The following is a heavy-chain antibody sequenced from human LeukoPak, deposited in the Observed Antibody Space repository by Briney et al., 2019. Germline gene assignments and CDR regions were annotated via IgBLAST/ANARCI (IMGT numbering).Heavy chain of an antibody. D-gene: IGHD3-22*01. Sequence: ASVKVSCKASGGTFSSYAISWVRQAPGQGLEWMGGIIPIFGTANYAQKFQGRVTITADESTSTAYMELSSLRSEDTAVYYCARAAENYYDSSGYPFDYWGQGTLVTVSS. V-gene: IGHV1-69*13. CDR1: GGTFSSYA. J-gene: IGHJ4*02. CDR3: ARAAENYYDSSGYPFDY. CDR2: IIPIFGTA.